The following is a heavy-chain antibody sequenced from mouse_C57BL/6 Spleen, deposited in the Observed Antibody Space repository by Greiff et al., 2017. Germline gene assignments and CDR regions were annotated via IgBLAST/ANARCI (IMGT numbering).Heavy chain of an antibody. CDR2: IYPGDGDT. D-gene: IGHD3-3*01. J-gene: IGHJ4*01. Sequence: VQRVESGAELVKPGASVKISCKASGYAFSSYWMNWVKQRPGKGLEWIGQIYPGDGDTNYNGKFKGKATLTADKSSSTAYMQLSSLTSEDSAVYFCARRGTEAMDYWGQGTSVTVSS. CDR1: GYAFSSYW. V-gene: IGHV1-80*01. CDR3: ARRGTEAMDY.